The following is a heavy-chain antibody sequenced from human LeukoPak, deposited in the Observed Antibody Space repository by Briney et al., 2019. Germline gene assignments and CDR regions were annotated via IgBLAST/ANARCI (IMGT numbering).Heavy chain of an antibody. V-gene: IGHV1-8*01. Sequence: ASVKVSCKASGYTFTSYDINWVRQATGQGLEWMGWMNPNSGNTDYAQKFQGRVTMTRNTSISTAYMELSSLRSEDTAVYYCARGSEGYYYMDVWGKGTTVTVSS. J-gene: IGHJ6*03. CDR1: GYTFTSYD. CDR3: ARGSEGYYYMDV. CDR2: MNPNSGNT.